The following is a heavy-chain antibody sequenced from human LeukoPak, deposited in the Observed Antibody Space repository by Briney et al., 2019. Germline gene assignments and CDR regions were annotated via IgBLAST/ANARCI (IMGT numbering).Heavy chain of an antibody. V-gene: IGHV3-23*01. D-gene: IGHD3-3*01. J-gene: IGHJ6*03. Sequence: GGSLRLSCAVSGFPFSDFAMSWVRQAPGKGLEWVSTISGGGDNTYFADSVKGRFTISRDNSKNTLFLQMVSLRAEDTAVYYCAKYEGALLGNYYMDVWGKGTTVTVSS. CDR2: ISGGGDNT. CDR3: AKYEGALLGNYYMDV. CDR1: GFPFSDFA.